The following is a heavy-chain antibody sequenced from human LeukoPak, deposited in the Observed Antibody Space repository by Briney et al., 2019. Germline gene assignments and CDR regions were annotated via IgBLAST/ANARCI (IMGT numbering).Heavy chain of an antibody. Sequence: GGSLRLSCAASGFTVSSNYMSWVRQAPGKGLEWVSVIYSGGSTYYADSVKGRFTISRDNSKNTLYLQMNSLRAEDTAVYYCARYRFGELFIDYWGQGTLVTVSS. CDR3: ARYRFGELFIDY. D-gene: IGHD3-10*01. V-gene: IGHV3-53*01. CDR1: GFTVSSNY. J-gene: IGHJ4*02. CDR2: IYSGGST.